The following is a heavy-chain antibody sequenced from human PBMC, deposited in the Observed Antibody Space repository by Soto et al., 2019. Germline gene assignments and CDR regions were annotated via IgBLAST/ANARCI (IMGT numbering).Heavy chain of an antibody. D-gene: IGHD5-12*01. J-gene: IGHJ4*02. Sequence: ASVKVSCKASGYTFTSYGISWVRQAPGQGLEWMGWISAYNGNTNYAQKLQGRVTMTTDTSTSTAYMELRSLRSDDTAVYYCARRSGHIVATTYYFDYWGQGTLVTVSS. CDR3: ARRSGHIVATTYYFDY. CDR2: ISAYNGNT. V-gene: IGHV1-18*01. CDR1: GYTFTSYG.